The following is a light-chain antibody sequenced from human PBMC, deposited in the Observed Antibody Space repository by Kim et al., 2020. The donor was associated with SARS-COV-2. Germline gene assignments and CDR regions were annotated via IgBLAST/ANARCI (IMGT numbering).Light chain of an antibody. Sequence: DIQMTQSPSSLSASVGDRVTLTCQASQDISFYLNWYQQRPGKAPKLLIFDASKLEPGVPSRFSGSGSGTDFNLIINSLQPEDFATFFVHQFVSLPLTFGGGTQVDIK. CDR3: HQFVSLPLT. J-gene: IGKJ4*01. CDR2: DAS. V-gene: IGKV1-33*01. CDR1: QDISFY.